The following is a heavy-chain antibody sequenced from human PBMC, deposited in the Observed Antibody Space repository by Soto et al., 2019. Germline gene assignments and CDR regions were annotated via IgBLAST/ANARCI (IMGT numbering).Heavy chain of an antibody. CDR2: IINSGGST. Sequence: EGSLRLSCAASGFTFSSYAMSWVRQAPGKGLEWVSGIINSGGSTYYADSVRGRFTISRDNSKNTLYLQMNSLRAEDTAVYYCAKPNKYYYYYYGMDVWGQGTKVTVSS. CDR1: GFTFSSYA. J-gene: IGHJ6*02. CDR3: AKPNKYYYYYYGMDV. V-gene: IGHV3-23*01.